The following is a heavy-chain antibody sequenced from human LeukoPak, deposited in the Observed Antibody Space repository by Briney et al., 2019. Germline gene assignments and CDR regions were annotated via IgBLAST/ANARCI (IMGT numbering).Heavy chain of an antibody. J-gene: IGHJ5*02. Sequence: ASVKVSCKASGYTFTSFGISWGRQALGQGLEWMEWISAYNGNTNYAQKFQGRVTMTRDTSTSTVYMELSSLRSEDTAVYYCARDPCSGGSCYNWFDPWGQGTLVTVSS. V-gene: IGHV1-18*01. CDR1: GYTFTSFG. CDR3: ARDPCSGGSCYNWFDP. D-gene: IGHD2-15*01. CDR2: ISAYNGNT.